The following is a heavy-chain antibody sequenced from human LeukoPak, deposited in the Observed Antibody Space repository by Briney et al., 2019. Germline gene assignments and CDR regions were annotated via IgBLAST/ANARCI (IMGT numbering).Heavy chain of an antibody. D-gene: IGHD6-13*01. J-gene: IGHJ4*02. V-gene: IGHV1-46*01. CDR1: GYTFTSYD. CDR3: ASGDYSSSRRFDY. CDR2: INPSGGST. Sequence: VASVKVSCKASGYTFTSYDINWVRQAPGQGLEWMGIINPSGGSTRNAQIFQGRVTMTRDTSTNTVYMELSSLRSGDTAVYYCASGDYSSSRRFDYWSQGTLVTVSS.